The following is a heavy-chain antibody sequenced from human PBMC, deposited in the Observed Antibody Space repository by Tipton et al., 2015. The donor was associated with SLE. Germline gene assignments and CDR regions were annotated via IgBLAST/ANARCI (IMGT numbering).Heavy chain of an antibody. CDR3: AKDRYRSIASGGDFDL. CDR2: ISWNSGNI. J-gene: IGHJ2*01. D-gene: IGHD6-6*01. CDR1: GFTFDDYA. V-gene: IGHV3-9*01. Sequence: SLRLSCTASGFTFDDYAMHWVRQAPGKGLEWVSGISWNSGNIGYADSVKGRFTISRDNAKNSLYLQMNSLRAYDTASYYCAKDRYRSIASGGDFDLWACGPLVPVSS.